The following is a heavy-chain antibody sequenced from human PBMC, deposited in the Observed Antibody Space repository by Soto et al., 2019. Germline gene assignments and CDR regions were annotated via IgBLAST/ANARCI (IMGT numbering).Heavy chain of an antibody. CDR3: ARLSPGDDFWSGPMSVFDY. Sequence: SETLSLTCTVSGGSISSSSYYWGWIRQPPGKGLEWIGSIYYSESTYYNPSLKSRVTISVDTSKNQFSLKLSSVTAADTAVYYCARLSPGDDFWSGPMSVFDYWGQGTLVTVSS. CDR1: GGSISSSSYY. CDR2: IYYSEST. J-gene: IGHJ4*02. D-gene: IGHD3-3*01. V-gene: IGHV4-39*01.